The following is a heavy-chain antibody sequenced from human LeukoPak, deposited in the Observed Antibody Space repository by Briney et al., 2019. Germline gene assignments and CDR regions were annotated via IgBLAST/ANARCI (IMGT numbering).Heavy chain of an antibody. J-gene: IGHJ4*02. V-gene: IGHV4-39*01. D-gene: IGHD6-13*01. CDR2: IYYSGST. CDR3: ARQASSNSASFDY. Sequence: PSETLSLTCTVSGGSISSSGSYWGWIRHPPGKGLEWIGSIYYSGSTYSHPSLKSRLTISVDTSKKQFSLKLSSVTAADTAVYYCARQASSNSASFDYWGQGTLVTVSS. CDR1: GGSISSSGSY.